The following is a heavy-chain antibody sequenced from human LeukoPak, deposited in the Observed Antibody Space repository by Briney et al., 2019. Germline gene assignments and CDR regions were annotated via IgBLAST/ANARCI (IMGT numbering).Heavy chain of an antibody. CDR2: INPSGGST. CDR3: ARRGYSSSPPHPYYFDY. J-gene: IGHJ4*02. D-gene: IGHD6-13*01. CDR1: GYTFTSYG. V-gene: IGHV1-46*01. Sequence: ASVKVSCKASGYTFTSYGISWVRQAPGQGLEWMGIINPSGGSTSYAQKFQGRVTMTRDTSTSTVYMELSSLRSEDTAVYYCARRGYSSSPPHPYYFDYWGQGTLVTVSS.